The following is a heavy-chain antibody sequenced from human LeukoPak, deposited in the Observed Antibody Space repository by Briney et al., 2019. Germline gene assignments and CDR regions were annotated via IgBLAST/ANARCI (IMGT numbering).Heavy chain of an antibody. D-gene: IGHD2-15*01. CDR3: ARDCSGAGCFSQGYFDL. CDR1: GFTFSSYS. V-gene: IGHV3-48*02. CDR2: TNSSSHAI. Sequence: PGGSLRLSCAASGFTFSSYSMNWVRQAPGQGLEWISHTNSSSHAIFYSDSVKGRFTISRDNAKNSLYLQMNSLRDEDTAVYYCARDCSGAGCFSQGYFDLWGRGALVTVSS. J-gene: IGHJ2*01.